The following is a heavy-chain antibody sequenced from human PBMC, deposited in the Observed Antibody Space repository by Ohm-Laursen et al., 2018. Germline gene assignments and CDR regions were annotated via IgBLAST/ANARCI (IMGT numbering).Heavy chain of an antibody. J-gene: IGHJ5*02. CDR1: GYDFYGHW. D-gene: IGHD6-6*01. V-gene: IGHV5-51*01. CDR3: ARFAAPTFARNWFDP. Sequence: ESLRISCKGSGYDFYGHWLVWVRQMPGEGLEYMGIIYPDDSGTYYSPSFRGQVTISVDKSITTAYLQWGSLKASDTAIYYCARFAAPTFARNWFDPWGQGTLVTVSS. CDR2: IYPDDSGT.